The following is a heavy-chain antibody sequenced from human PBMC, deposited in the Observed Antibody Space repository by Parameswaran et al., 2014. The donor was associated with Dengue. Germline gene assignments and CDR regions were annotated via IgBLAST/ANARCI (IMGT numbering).Heavy chain of an antibody. CDR3: AAGLAVWFAELSRDHNYYYYGMDD. CDR1: AFTFSSSA. CDR2: IVADSGNT. V-gene: IGHV1-58*01. D-gene: IGHD3-10*01. Sequence: SVKVSCKASAFTFSSSAVQWVRQARGQRLEWIGWIVADSGNTNYAQKFQERVTITRDMSTSTAYMELTSLRSEDTAVYYCAAGLAVWFAELSRDHNYYYYGMDDWGTRDHGHRLL. J-gene: IGHJ6*01.